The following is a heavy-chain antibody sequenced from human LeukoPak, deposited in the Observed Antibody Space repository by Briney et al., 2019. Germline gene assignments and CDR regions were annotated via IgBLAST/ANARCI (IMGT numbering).Heavy chain of an antibody. CDR3: ARTAYGSGSYSTNRNWFDP. J-gene: IGHJ5*02. CDR2: IKQDGSEK. Sequence: GFLRLSCAASGFTFSSHWMSWVRQAPGKGLEWVANIKQDGSEKCYVDSVKGRFTISRDNAKNSLFLQMNSLRAEDTAVYYCARTAYGSGSYSTNRNWFDPWGQGTLVTVSS. D-gene: IGHD3-10*01. CDR1: GFTFSSHW. V-gene: IGHV3-7*01.